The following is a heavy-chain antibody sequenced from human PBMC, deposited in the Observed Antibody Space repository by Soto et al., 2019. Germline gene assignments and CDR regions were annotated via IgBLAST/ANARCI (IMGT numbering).Heavy chain of an antibody. J-gene: IGHJ4*02. Sequence: GGSLRLSCAASGFPFSSYGMHWVRPAPGKGLEWVAVIWYDGSNKYYADSVKGRFTISRDNSKNTLYLQMNSLRAEDTAVYYCAKEGLRGPYFDYWGQGTLVTVSS. V-gene: IGHV3-30*02. CDR2: IWYDGSNK. CDR3: AKEGLRGPYFDY. D-gene: IGHD5-12*01. CDR1: GFPFSSYG.